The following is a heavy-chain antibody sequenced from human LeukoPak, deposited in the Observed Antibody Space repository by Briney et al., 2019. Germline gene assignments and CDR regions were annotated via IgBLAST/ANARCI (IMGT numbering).Heavy chain of an antibody. D-gene: IGHD3-3*02. J-gene: IGHJ6*03. Sequence: PGGSLRLSCDASGFTFTTYPMHWVRQAPGKGLEWMTLISPDGNNKDYADSVKGRFTISRDNSKNTLFLQMTSLTSEDTGVYYCEAAALPIGFLESIRPGNYFSNYMGVWGKGTMVIVSS. V-gene: IGHV3-30*04. CDR2: ISPDGNNK. CDR3: EAAALPIGFLESIRPGNYFSNYMGV. CDR1: GFTFTTYP.